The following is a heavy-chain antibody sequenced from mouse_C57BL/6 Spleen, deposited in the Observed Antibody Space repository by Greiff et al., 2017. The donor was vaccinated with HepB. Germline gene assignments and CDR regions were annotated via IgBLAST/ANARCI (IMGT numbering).Heavy chain of an antibody. CDR3: TRRRDGNYNYFDY. CDR1: GYTFTDYE. J-gene: IGHJ2*01. Sequence: QVQLKESGAELVRPGASVTLSCKASGYTFTDYEMHWVKQTPVHGLEWIGAIDPETGGTAYNQKFKGKAILTADKSSSTAYMELRSLTSEDSAVYYCTRRRDGNYNYFDYWGQGTTLTVSS. V-gene: IGHV1-15*01. D-gene: IGHD2-1*01. CDR2: IDPETGGT.